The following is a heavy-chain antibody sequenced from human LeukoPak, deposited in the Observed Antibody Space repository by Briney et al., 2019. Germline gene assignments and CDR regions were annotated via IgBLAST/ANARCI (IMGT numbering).Heavy chain of an antibody. CDR3: ARGGSDGDYPDY. CDR1: GYTFTGYY. V-gene: IGHV1-2*02. CDR2: INPNSGGT. Sequence: ASVKVSCKASGYTFTGYYMHWVRQAPGQGLEWMGWINPNSGGTNYAQKFQGGVTMTRDTSISTAYMELSRLRSEDTAVYYCARGGSDGDYPDYWGQGTLVTVSS. D-gene: IGHD4-17*01. J-gene: IGHJ4*02.